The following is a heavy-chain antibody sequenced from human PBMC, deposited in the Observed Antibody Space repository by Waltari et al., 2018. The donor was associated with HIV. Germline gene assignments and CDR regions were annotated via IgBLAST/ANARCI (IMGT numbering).Heavy chain of an antibody. CDR2: ISSSSSYI. J-gene: IGHJ4*02. CDR1: GFTFSSYS. D-gene: IGHD6-13*01. V-gene: IGHV3-21*01. CDR3: ASAERQLVLGY. Sequence: EVQLVESGGGLVKPGGSLRLSCVASGFTFSSYSMNWVRQAPGKGLEWVSSISSSSSYIYYADSVKGRFTISRDNAKNSLYLQMNSLRAEDTAVYYCASAERQLVLGYWGQGTLVTVSS.